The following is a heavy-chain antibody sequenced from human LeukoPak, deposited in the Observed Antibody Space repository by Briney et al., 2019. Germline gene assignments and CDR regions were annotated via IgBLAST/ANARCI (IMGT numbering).Heavy chain of an antibody. CDR1: GYSISSGYY. J-gene: IGHJ4*02. CDR3: ARGGYSSGWYHGY. V-gene: IGHV4-38-2*02. Sequence: SETLSLTCTVSGYSISSGYYWGWIRQPPGKGLEWIGEINHSGSTNYNPSLKSRVAISVDTSKNQFSLKLSSVTAADTAVYYCARGGYSSGWYHGYWGQGTLVTVSS. CDR2: INHSGST. D-gene: IGHD6-19*01.